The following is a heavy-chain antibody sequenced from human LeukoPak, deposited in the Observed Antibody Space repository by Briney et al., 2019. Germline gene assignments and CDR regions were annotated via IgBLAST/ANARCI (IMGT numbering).Heavy chain of an antibody. Sequence: SETLSLTCTVCGGSISIYYWSWIRQPPGKGLEWIGYIYYSGSTNYNPSLKSRVTISVDTSKNQFSLKLSSVTAADTAVYYCARVHWMGGYFDYWGQGTLVTVSS. CDR1: GGSISIYY. J-gene: IGHJ4*02. V-gene: IGHV4-59*01. CDR3: ARVHWMGGYFDY. D-gene: IGHD2-15*01. CDR2: IYYSGST.